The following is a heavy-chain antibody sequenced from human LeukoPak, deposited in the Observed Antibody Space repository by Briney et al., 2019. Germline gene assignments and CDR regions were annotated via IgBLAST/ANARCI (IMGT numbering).Heavy chain of an antibody. V-gene: IGHV1-69*05. CDR1: GGTFSSYA. CDR2: IIPIFVTA. CDR3: ASGKGAMVRGVIPNWFDP. D-gene: IGHD3-10*01. Sequence: ASVKLSCKASGGTFSSYAILWVRQAPGQGLEWMRGIIPIFVTANYAQKLQGRVTITTDESTSTAYMELGSLRSEDTAVYYGASGKGAMVRGVIPNWFDPWGQGTLVTVSS. J-gene: IGHJ5*02.